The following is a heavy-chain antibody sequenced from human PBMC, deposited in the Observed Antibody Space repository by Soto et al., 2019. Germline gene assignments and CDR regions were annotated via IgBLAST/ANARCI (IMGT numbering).Heavy chain of an antibody. Sequence: GGSLRLSCAASGFTFSSYAMSWVRQAPGKGLEWVSAISGSGGSTYYADSVKGRFTISRDNSKNTLYLQMNSLRAEDTAVYYCAKADQRLLWFGELKSGIDYWGQGTLVTVSS. D-gene: IGHD3-10*01. CDR2: ISGSGGST. J-gene: IGHJ4*02. CDR1: GFTFSSYA. CDR3: AKADQRLLWFGELKSGIDY. V-gene: IGHV3-23*01.